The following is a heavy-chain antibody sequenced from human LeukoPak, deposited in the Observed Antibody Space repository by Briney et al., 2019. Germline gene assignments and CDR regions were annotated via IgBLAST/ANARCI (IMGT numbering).Heavy chain of an antibody. Sequence: GASVKVSCKASGYTFASYDISWVRQAPGQGLECMGWISAYNGNTNYAQKFQGRVTMTTDTSTSTAYMELSSLRSEDTAVYYCARVDCSSTSCFDAFDIWGQGTMVTVSS. CDR2: ISAYNGNT. D-gene: IGHD2-2*01. CDR3: ARVDCSSTSCFDAFDI. J-gene: IGHJ3*02. V-gene: IGHV1-18*01. CDR1: GYTFASYD.